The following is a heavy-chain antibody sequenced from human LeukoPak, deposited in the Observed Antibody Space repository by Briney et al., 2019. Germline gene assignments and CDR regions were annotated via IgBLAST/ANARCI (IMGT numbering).Heavy chain of an antibody. CDR2: IKQDGTEK. Sequence: PGGSLGLSCVVSEFTFSSFWMSWGRQAPGKGLEWVANIKQDGTEKYYVDSVKGRFTVSRETAKNSMYLQMDSLRAEDTAVYYCARAIDYGYPGGYWGQGTLVTVSS. CDR3: ARAIDYGYPGGY. V-gene: IGHV3-7*01. D-gene: IGHD4-17*01. J-gene: IGHJ4*02. CDR1: EFTFSSFW.